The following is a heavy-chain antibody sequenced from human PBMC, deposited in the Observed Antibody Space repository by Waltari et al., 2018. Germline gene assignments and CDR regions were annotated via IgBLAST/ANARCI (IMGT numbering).Heavy chain of an antibody. CDR3: ARRAWGSGWSY. V-gene: IGHV4-39*01. Sequence: QLQLPESGPGLVKPSETLSLPCTVSGGSLSSTRNYYWGWIRQPPGKGLEWIGSIYYNGSTYYNPSLKSRVTISVDTSKNQFSLKLSSVTAADTVVYYCARRAWGSGWSYWGQGTLVAVSS. D-gene: IGHD6-19*01. CDR1: GGSLSSTRNYY. CDR2: IYYNGST. J-gene: IGHJ4*02.